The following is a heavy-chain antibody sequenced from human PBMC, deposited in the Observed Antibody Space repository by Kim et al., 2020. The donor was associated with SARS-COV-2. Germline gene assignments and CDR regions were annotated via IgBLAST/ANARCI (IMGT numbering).Heavy chain of an antibody. V-gene: IGHV1-69*01. D-gene: IGHD6-19*01. Sequence: TANYAQKFQGRVTITADESTSTAYMELSSLRSEDTAVYYCARDAVAGFDYWGQGTLVTVSS. J-gene: IGHJ4*02. CDR2: TA. CDR3: ARDAVAGFDY.